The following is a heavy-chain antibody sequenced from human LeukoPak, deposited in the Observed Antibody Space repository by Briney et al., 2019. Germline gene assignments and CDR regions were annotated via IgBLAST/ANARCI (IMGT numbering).Heavy chain of an antibody. CDR3: ARGPVVVVAATYYYYGMDV. CDR1: GYTFTSYY. V-gene: IGHV1-46*01. J-gene: IGHJ6*02. CDR2: INPSGGST. D-gene: IGHD2-15*01. Sequence: ASVKVSCKVSGYTFTSYYMHWVRQAPGQGLEWMGIINPSGGSTSYAQKFQGRVTMTRDTSTSTVYMELSSLRSEDTAVYYCARGPVVVVAATYYYYGMDVWGQGTTVTVSS.